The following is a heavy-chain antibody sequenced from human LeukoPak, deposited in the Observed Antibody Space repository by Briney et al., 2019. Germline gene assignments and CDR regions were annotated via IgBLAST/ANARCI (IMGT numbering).Heavy chain of an antibody. CDR2: ITGSSFT. Sequence: PGGSLRLSCAASGFIFSSYAISWVRQAPGKGLEWVSGITGSSFTYYTDSVKGRFTISRDNSKNTLYLQMNSLRAEDTAVYYCAKDQSPRSGLVDYWGQGTLVTVSS. CDR3: AKDQSPRSGLVDY. D-gene: IGHD6-25*01. CDR1: GFIFSSYA. V-gene: IGHV3-23*01. J-gene: IGHJ4*02.